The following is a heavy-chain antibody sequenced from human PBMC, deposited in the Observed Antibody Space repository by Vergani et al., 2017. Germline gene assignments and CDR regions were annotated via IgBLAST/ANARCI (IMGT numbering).Heavy chain of an antibody. D-gene: IGHD2-15*01. CDR1: GDSVISTDYH. CDR2: MDYSGTT. CDR3: ASKRGACRAAYCHSYDF. V-gene: IGHV4-39*01. Sequence: QVQLQESGPGLVKPSETLSLTCTVSGDSVISTDYHWGWTRQPPGQGLEWIRSMDYSGTTSYNPSLESRISISFETPKNQFSLRLTSVTAADTAVYYCASKRGACRAAYCHSYDFWGPGTLGGVSS. J-gene: IGHJ4*02.